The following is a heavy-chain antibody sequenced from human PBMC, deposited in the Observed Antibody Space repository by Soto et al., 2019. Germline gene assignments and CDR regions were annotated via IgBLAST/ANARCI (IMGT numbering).Heavy chain of an antibody. Sequence: SLTCAVYGGSFSSYHWSWIRQTPGKGLEWIGEINHLTTTNYNPSLKGRVIISLDTPKNQFSLKLSSVTAADTAVYYCARGYDTALAPIFWGQGILVTVS. CDR3: ARGYDTALAPIF. J-gene: IGHJ4*02. V-gene: IGHV4-34*01. CDR2: INHLTTT. D-gene: IGHD5-18*01. CDR1: GGSFSSYH.